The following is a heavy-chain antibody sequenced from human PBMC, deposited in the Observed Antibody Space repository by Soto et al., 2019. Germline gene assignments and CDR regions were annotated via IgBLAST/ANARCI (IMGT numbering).Heavy chain of an antibody. J-gene: IGHJ5*02. CDR1: GDSISCGASF. Sequence: SETRSLSCTVSGDSISCGASFWIWIRQPPGKVLEWIANVYYSGSSYYNPSLKSRLTISVDTTKNQFSLQLKSMTAADTAVYYCAKLSCTSSTCYFPGWFDPWGQGTLVTVSS. CDR2: VYYSGSS. CDR3: AKLSCTSSTCYFPGWFDP. V-gene: IGHV4-31*03. D-gene: IGHD2-2*01.